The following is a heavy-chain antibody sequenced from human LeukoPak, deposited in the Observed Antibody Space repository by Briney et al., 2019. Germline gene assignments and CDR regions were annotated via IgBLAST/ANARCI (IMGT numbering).Heavy chain of an antibody. CDR1: GYTFTSYG. J-gene: IGHJ3*02. CDR2: INTNTGNP. D-gene: IGHD3-3*02. CDR3: ATEPLISTDDAFDI. Sequence: ASVKVSCKASGYTFTSYGISWVRQAPGQGLEWMGWINTNTGNPTYAQGFTGRFVFSLDTSVSTAYLQISSLKAEDTAVYYCATEPLISTDDAFDIWGQGTMVTVSS. V-gene: IGHV7-4-1*02.